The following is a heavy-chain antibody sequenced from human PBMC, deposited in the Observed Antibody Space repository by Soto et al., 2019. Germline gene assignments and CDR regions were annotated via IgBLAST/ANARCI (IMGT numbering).Heavy chain of an antibody. CDR1: GGSISSSSYY. CDR3: ARSLGASTPYFDY. Sequence: XETLSLTCTVSGGSISSSSYYWTWIRQPPGKGLEWIASIYYSGSTYYSPSLKSRVTISVDTSKNQFSLKLSSVTAADTAVYYCARSLGASTPYFDYWGQGTLVTVPS. CDR2: IYYSGST. D-gene: IGHD1-26*01. V-gene: IGHV4-39*01. J-gene: IGHJ4*02.